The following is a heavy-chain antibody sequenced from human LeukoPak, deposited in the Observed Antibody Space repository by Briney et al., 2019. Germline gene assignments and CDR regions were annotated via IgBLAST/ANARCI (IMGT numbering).Heavy chain of an antibody. CDR2: IYYSGST. V-gene: IGHV4-39*07. CDR3: ARSQLYGSGSYGDWFDP. J-gene: IGHJ5*02. CDR1: GGSISSSSYY. D-gene: IGHD3-10*01. Sequence: SETLSLTCTVSGGSISSSSYYWGWIRQPPGKGLEWIGSIYYSGSTNYNPSLKSRVTISVDTSKNQFSLKLSSVTAADTAVYYCARSQLYGSGSYGDWFDPWGQGTLVTVSS.